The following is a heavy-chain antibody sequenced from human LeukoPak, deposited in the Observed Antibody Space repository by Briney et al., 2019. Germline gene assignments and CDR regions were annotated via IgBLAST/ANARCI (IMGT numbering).Heavy chain of an antibody. D-gene: IGHD3-22*01. V-gene: IGHV3-7*03. CDR1: GFTFSSYW. CDR3: ARGLMYYDTSGFGDY. Sequence: GGSLRLSCAASGFTFSSYWMNWARQAPGKGLEWVASINHNGNVNYYVDSVKGRFTISRDNSKNTLYLQMNSLRAEDTAVYYCARGLMYYDTSGFGDYWGQGTLVTVSS. CDR2: INHNGNVN. J-gene: IGHJ4*02.